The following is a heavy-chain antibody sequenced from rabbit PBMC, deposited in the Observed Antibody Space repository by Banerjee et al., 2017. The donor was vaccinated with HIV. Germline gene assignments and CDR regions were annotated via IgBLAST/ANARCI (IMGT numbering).Heavy chain of an antibody. CDR1: GFSFSNKCV. V-gene: IGHV1S45*01. Sequence: QEQLEESGGDLVKPEGSLTLTCTASGFSFSNKCVMCWVRQAPGKGLEWIACINTSSGNTVYATWAKGRFTISKTSSTTVTLQMTSLTAADTATYFCARDLPISGGYSFDLWGQGTLVTVS. CDR3: ARDLPISGGYSFDL. D-gene: IGHD1-1*01. J-gene: IGHJ4*01. CDR2: INTSSGNT.